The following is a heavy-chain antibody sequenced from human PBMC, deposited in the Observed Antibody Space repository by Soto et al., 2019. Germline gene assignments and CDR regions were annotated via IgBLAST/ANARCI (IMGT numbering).Heavy chain of an antibody. CDR3: ARHLLPDYYFDY. D-gene: IGHD1-26*01. CDR2: IDPSDSYT. CDR1: GYIFTTYW. J-gene: IGHJ4*02. Sequence: PGESLKISCNGSGYIFTTYWITWVRQMPGKGLEWMGRIDPSDSYTSYSPSFQGHVTISADKSISTAYLQWSSLRASDTAMYYCARHLLPDYYFDYWGQGTLVTVSS. V-gene: IGHV5-10-1*01.